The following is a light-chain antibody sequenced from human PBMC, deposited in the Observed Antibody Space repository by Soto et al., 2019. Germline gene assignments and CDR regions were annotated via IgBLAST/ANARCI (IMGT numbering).Light chain of an antibody. CDR3: PQSYSPPLA. V-gene: IGKV1-39*01. CDR2: AAS. Sequence: QVTYKKSTLYASVGDRVTITCRASQSISSYLNWYQQKPGKAPKLLIYAASSLQSGVPSRFSGSGSGTDFTLTISSLQPEDFATYYCPQSYSPPLAFGQRS. CDR1: QSISSY. J-gene: IGKJ1*01.